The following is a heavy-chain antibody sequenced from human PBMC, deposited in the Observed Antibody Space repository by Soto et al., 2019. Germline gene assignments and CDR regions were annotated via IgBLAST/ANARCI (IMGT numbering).Heavy chain of an antibody. CDR1: GGSISSSSYY. J-gene: IGHJ6*02. Sequence: SETLSLTCTVSGGSISSSSYYWGWIRQPPGKGLEWIGSIYYSGSTYYNPSLKSRVTISVDTSKNQFSLKLSSVTAADTAVYYCASIFSGYDSYYYYYGMDVWGQGTTVTVSS. CDR2: IYYSGST. D-gene: IGHD5-12*01. CDR3: ASIFSGYDSYYYYYGMDV. V-gene: IGHV4-39*01.